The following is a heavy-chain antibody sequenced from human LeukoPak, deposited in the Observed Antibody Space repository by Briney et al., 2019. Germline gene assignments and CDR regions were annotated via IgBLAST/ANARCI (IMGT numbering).Heavy chain of an antibody. J-gene: IGHJ3*02. D-gene: IGHD5-12*01. CDR1: GFTFSNYW. CDR3: ARDGGYNAFDI. CDR2: LYSGGRTT. Sequence: GGSLRLSCAASGFTFSNYWMHWVRQAPGKGLVWGSRLYSGGRTTYYADSVKGRFTISRDNAKNTLYLQMNSLRAEDTAVYYCARDGGYNAFDIWGQGTMVTVSS. V-gene: IGHV3-74*01.